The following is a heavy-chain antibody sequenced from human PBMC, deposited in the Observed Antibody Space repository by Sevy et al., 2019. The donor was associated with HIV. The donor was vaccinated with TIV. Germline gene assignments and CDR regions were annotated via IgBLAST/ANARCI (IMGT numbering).Heavy chain of an antibody. J-gene: IGHJ4*02. Sequence: GGSLRLSCAASGFTFDDYAMHWVRQAPGKGLEWVSGINWISGSLGYADSVKGRFTTSRDNAKNSLYLQMNSLRAEDTALYFCAKDILITFGGVIVRGFDYWGQGTLVTVSS. CDR1: GFTFDDYA. V-gene: IGHV3-9*01. CDR3: AKDILITFGGVIVRGFDY. D-gene: IGHD3-16*02. CDR2: INWISGSL.